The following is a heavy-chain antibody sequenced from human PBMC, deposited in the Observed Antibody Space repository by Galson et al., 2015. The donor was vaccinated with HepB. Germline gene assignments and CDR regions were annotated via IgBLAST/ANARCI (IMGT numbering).Heavy chain of an antibody. J-gene: IGHJ4*02. CDR1: GFAFNTYS. D-gene: IGHD6-25*01. V-gene: IGHV3-21*01. Sequence: SLRLSCAASGFAFNTYSMDWVRQAPGKGLEWVSSISSSGSYIYYADSVKGRFTISRDNAKNSLWLQMNSLRAEDTAVYYCARDLGWSGSVDLDYWGQGTLVTVSS. CDR3: ARDLGWSGSVDLDY. CDR2: ISSSGSYI.